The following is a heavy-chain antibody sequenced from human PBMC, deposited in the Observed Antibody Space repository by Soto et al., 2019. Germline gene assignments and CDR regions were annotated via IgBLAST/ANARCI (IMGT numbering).Heavy chain of an antibody. J-gene: IGHJ4*02. CDR2: MSPSTSTI. Sequence: GGSLRLSCAASGFIFSSYSVNWVRQAPGKGLEWVAHMSPSTSTIYYADSVRGRFTISRDIAKSSVYLQMTSLKDEDTAVYYCARRSSGYIFDYWGQGTLVTVSS. CDR1: GFIFSSYS. CDR3: ARRSSGYIFDY. D-gene: IGHD5-12*01. V-gene: IGHV3-48*02.